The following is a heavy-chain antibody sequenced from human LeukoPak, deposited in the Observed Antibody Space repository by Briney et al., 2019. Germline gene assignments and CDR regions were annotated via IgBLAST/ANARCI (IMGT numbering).Heavy chain of an antibody. CDR2: IYPGDSDT. J-gene: IGHJ6*02. Sequence: GESLKISCKGSGYSFTSYWIGWVRPLPGKGLEWMGIIYPGDSDTRYSPSFQGQVTISADKSISTAYLQWSSLKASDTAMYYCARLVEYSSSWYPPNLYYYGMDVWGQGTTVTVSS. D-gene: IGHD6-13*01. CDR1: GYSFTSYW. CDR3: ARLVEYSSSWYPPNLYYYGMDV. V-gene: IGHV5-51*01.